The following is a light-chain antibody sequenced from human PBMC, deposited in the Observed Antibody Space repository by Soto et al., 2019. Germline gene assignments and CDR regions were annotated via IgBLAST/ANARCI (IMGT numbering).Light chain of an antibody. J-gene: IGLJ1*01. V-gene: IGLV2-14*01. CDR3: SSVATSGTLV. Sequence: QSALTQPASVSGSPGQAITISCTGTSSDVGGDDSVSWHQQHPGEAPKLMIFHVSNRPSGVSNRFSGSRSGNTAPLTISGLQAEDEAVYFCSSVATSGTLVFGTGTKLTVL. CDR2: HVS. CDR1: SSDVGGDDS.